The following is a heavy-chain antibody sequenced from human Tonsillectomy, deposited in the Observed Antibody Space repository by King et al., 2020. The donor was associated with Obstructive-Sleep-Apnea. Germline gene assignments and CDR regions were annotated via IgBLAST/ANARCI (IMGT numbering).Heavy chain of an antibody. J-gene: IGHJ4*02. Sequence: VQLQESGPGLVRPSETLSLTCTVPGGSITNYYWGWIRQPPGKGLEWIGYIYYSVITDYNPALRGRVTISVDTSKNQLSLRVTSVTDADTAEYFCARWNEGLDYWGQGTLVTVSS. CDR1: GGSITNYY. D-gene: IGHD1-1*01. CDR3: ARWNEGLDY. V-gene: IGHV4-59*08. CDR2: IYYSVIT.